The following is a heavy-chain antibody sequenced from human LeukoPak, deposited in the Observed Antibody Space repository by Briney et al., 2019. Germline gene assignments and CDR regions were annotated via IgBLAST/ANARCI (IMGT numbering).Heavy chain of an antibody. CDR3: VTESTGTLDY. J-gene: IGHJ4*02. Sequence: WGSLRLSCVASGFTFSSYAMNWVRQAPGMGLEWVSVITSSGGSTAYADSVRGRFTISRDNSKNTLYMQMNSLRAEDTAVYYCVTESTGTLDYWGQGILVTVSS. D-gene: IGHD3-9*01. CDR1: GFTFSSYA. V-gene: IGHV3-23*01. CDR2: ITSSGGST.